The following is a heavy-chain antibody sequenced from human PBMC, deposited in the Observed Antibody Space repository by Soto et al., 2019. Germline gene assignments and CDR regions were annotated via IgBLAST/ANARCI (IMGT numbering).Heavy chain of an antibody. CDR3: ASIFLVLPNARYPFYY. J-gene: IGHJ4*02. V-gene: IGHV3-30-3*01. CDR2: ISYDGSNK. D-gene: IGHD2-2*01. Sequence: GGSLRLSCAASGFTFSSYAMHWFRQAPGKGLEWVAVISYDGSNKYYADSVKGRFTISRDNSKNTLYLQMNSLRAEDTAVYYCASIFLVLPNARYPFYYCGQGTLVIVSS. CDR1: GFTFSSYA.